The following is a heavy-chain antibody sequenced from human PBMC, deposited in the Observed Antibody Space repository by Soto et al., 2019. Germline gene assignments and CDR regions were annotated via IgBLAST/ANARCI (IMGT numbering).Heavy chain of an antibody. D-gene: IGHD4-4*01. CDR1: GGSISSGGYS. J-gene: IGHJ6*02. Sequence: SETLSLTCAVSGGSISSGGYSWSWIRQPPGKGLEWIGYIYHSGSTYYNPSLKSRVTISVDRSKNQFSLKLSSVTAADTAVYYCARTRTVAYYYGMDVWGQGTTVTVSS. CDR2: IYHSGST. V-gene: IGHV4-30-2*01. CDR3: ARTRTVAYYYGMDV.